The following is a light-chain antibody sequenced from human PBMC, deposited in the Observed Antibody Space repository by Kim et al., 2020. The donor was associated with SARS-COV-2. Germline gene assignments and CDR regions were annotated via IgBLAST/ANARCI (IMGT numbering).Light chain of an antibody. J-gene: IGKJ4*01. CDR2: GAS. V-gene: IGKV3-15*01. CDR1: QSLSSN. Sequence: LSPGERATLSCRASQSLSSNLVWYQQKPGQDPRLLIYGASTRATGVPARFSGSGSGTEFTLTISSLQSEDFAVYYCHQYNNWPLTFGGGTKVDIK. CDR3: HQYNNWPLT.